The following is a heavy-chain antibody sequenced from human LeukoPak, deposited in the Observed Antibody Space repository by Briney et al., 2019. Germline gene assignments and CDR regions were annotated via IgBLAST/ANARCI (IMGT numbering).Heavy chain of an antibody. V-gene: IGHV4-31*03. J-gene: IGHJ5*02. CDR1: GGSISSGGYY. CDR3: ARERSSDYDSSGRRYNWFDP. D-gene: IGHD3-22*01. CDR2: IYYSGST. Sequence: SETLSLTCTVSGGSISSGGYYWSWIRQHPGKGLEWIGYIYYSGSTYYNPSLKSRVTISVDTSKNQFSLKLSSVTAADTAVYYCARERSSDYDSSGRRYNWFDPWGQGTLVTVSS.